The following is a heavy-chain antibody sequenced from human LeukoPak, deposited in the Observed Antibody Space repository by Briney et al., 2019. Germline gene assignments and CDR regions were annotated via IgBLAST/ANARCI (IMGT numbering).Heavy chain of an antibody. J-gene: IGHJ4*02. CDR3: AREMMSGY. CDR2: ISSSSSYI. CDR1: GFIASSNY. D-gene: IGHD3-10*01. Sequence: PGGSLRLSCTASGFIASSNYMSWVRQAPGKGLEWVSSISSSSSYIYYADSVKGRFTISRDNAKNSLYLQMNSLRAEDTAVYYCAREMMSGYWGQGTLVTVSS. V-gene: IGHV3-21*01.